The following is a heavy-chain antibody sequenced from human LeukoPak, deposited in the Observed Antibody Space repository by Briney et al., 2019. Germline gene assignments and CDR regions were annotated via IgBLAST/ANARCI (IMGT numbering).Heavy chain of an antibody. D-gene: IGHD6-19*01. CDR2: IHPSGGST. CDR1: GYTFTSYY. J-gene: IGHJ4*02. Sequence: ASGTVSCKASGYTFTSYYMHWVRQAPGQGLEWMGIIHPSGGSTSYAQKFQGRVTMTRDTSTSTVYMELSSLRSEDTAVYYCAREDSSGWYVFDYWGQGTLVTVSS. CDR3: AREDSSGWYVFDY. V-gene: IGHV1-46*01.